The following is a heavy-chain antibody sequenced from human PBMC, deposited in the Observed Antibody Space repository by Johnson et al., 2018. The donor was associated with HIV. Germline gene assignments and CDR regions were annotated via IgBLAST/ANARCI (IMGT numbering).Heavy chain of an antibody. V-gene: IGHV3-11*04. J-gene: IGHJ3*02. D-gene: IGHD6-19*01. Sequence: VQLVESGGGLVQPGGSLRLSCAASGFTFCDYYMSWIRQAPGKGLEWVSYISSSGSTIYYADSVKGRFTISRDNAKNSLYLQMNSLRAEDTAVYNCARDQGSGWYSPHAFDIWGQGTIVTVSS. CDR2: ISSSGSTI. CDR1: GFTFCDYY. CDR3: ARDQGSGWYSPHAFDI.